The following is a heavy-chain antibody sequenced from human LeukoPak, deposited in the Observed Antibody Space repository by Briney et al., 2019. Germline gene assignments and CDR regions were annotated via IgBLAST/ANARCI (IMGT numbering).Heavy chain of an antibody. J-gene: IGHJ5*02. CDR2: ISSSSSTI. V-gene: IGHV3-48*01. CDR3: ARDPEGGTYYYGSGSYRLNWFDP. Sequence: GRSLRLSCAASGFTFSSYSMNWVRQAPGKGLEWVSYISSSSSTIYYADSVKGRFTISRDNAKNSLYLQMNSLRAEDTAVYYCARDPEGGTYYYGSGSYRLNWFDPWGQGTLVTVSS. D-gene: IGHD3-10*01. CDR1: GFTFSSYS.